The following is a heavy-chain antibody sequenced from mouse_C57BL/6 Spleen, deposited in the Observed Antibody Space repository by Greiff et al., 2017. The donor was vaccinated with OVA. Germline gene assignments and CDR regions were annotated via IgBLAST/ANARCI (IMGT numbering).Heavy chain of an antibody. J-gene: IGHJ2*01. CDR1: GFSLTSYG. CDR3: ARSPYYYGSSYLDY. CDR2: IWSGGST. Sequence: VKLEESGPGLVQPSQSLSITCTVSGFSLTSYGVHWVRQSPGKGLEWLGVIWSGGSTDYNAAFISRLSISKDNSKSQVFFKMNSLQADDTAIYYCARSPYYYGSSYLDYWGQGTTLTVSS. D-gene: IGHD1-1*01. V-gene: IGHV2-2*01.